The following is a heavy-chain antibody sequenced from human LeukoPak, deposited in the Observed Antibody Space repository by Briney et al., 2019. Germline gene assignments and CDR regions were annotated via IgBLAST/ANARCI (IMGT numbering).Heavy chain of an antibody. CDR3: AKVRSAVAITFLDY. CDR1: GFTFTTYA. V-gene: IGHV3-23*01. CDR2: ISGRGGTT. D-gene: IGHD3-22*01. Sequence: GGSLRLSCAASGFTFTTYAMSWVRQAPGKGLEWVSAISGRGGTTYYADSVKGRFTISRDNSKNTVSLQLNSLRAEDTAVYYCAKVRSAVAITFLDYWGQGTLVTVSS. J-gene: IGHJ4*02.